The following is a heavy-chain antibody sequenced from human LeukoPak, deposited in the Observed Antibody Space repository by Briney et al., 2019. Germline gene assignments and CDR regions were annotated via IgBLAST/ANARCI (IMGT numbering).Heavy chain of an antibody. CDR1: GFTFSSYA. J-gene: IGHJ4*02. V-gene: IGHV3-23*01. CDR2: ISGSGGST. Sequence: GGSLRLSCAASGFTFSSYAMSWVRQAPGKGLEWVSAISGSGGSTYYADSVKGRFTISRDNSKNTLYLQMNSLRAEDTAVYYCAKGDCSGGSCYSYYYFDYWGQGTLVTVSS. CDR3: AKGDCSGGSCYSYYYFDY. D-gene: IGHD2-15*01.